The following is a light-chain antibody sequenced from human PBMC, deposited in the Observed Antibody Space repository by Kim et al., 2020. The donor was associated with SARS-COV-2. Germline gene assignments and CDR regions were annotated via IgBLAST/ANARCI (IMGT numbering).Light chain of an antibody. Sequence: GQTVISTCSGSTSSIGNNIVNWYQQFPGAATSLLIYENNRRPSGVPDRFSGSKSGASASLAISGLQSEDEAAYSCAAWDDGLNVWVFGGGTQLTVL. V-gene: IGLV1-44*01. J-gene: IGLJ3*02. CDR3: AAWDDGLNVWV. CDR2: ENN. CDR1: TSSIGNNI.